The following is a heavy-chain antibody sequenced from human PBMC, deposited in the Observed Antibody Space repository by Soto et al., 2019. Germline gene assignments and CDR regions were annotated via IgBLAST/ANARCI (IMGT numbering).Heavy chain of an antibody. J-gene: IGHJ3*02. V-gene: IGHV4-31*03. CDR3: ARTYDGSGPNSGGYAFDI. Sequence: SETLSLTCTVSGGSISSGGYYWSWIRQHPGKGLEWIGYIYYSGSTYYNPSLKSRVSISLDTSKNQFSLKLSSVTAADTAVYYCARTYDGSGPNSGGYAFDIWGQGTMVT. CDR2: IYYSGST. D-gene: IGHD3-22*01. CDR1: GGSISSGGYY.